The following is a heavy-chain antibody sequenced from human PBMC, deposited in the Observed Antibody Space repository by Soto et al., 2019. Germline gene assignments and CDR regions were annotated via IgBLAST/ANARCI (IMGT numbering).Heavy chain of an antibody. CDR2: IIPIFGTA. CDR3: ARTYCGGDCSDWYFDL. Sequence: QVQLVQSGAEVKKPGSSVKVSCKASGGTFSSYAISWVRQAPGQGLEWMGGIIPIFGTANYAQKFQGRVTITANESTSTAYMELSSLRSEDTAVYYCARTYCGGDCSDWYFDLWGRGTLVTVSS. CDR1: GGTFSSYA. J-gene: IGHJ2*01. D-gene: IGHD2-21*02. V-gene: IGHV1-69*01.